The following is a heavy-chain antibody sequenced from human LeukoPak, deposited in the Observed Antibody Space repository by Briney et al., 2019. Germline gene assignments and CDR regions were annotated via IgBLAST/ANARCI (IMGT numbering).Heavy chain of an antibody. CDR3: AKDIVGSAYYYYGMDV. CDR1: GFTFDDYA. D-gene: IGHD1-26*01. J-gene: IGHJ6*02. CDR2: ISWNSGSI. V-gene: IGHV3-9*01. Sequence: GGSLRLSCAASGFTFDDYAMHWVRHAPGKGLEWVSGISWNSGSIGYADSVKGRFTISRDNAKNSLYLQMNSLRAEDTALYYCAKDIVGSAYYYYGMDVWGQGTTVTVSS.